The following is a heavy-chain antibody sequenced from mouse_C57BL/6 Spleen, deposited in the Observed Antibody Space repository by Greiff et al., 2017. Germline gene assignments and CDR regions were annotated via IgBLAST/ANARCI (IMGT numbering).Heavy chain of an antibody. J-gene: IGHJ3*01. V-gene: IGHV1-54*01. D-gene: IGHD1-1*01. Sequence: QVQLQQSGAELVRPGTSVKVSCKASGYAFTNYLIEWVKQRPGQGLEWIGVINPGSGGTNYNEKFKGKATLTADKSSSTAYMQLSSLTSEDSAVYFCARSGDYYGSSVAYWGQGTLVTVSA. CDR1: GYAFTNYL. CDR3: ARSGDYYGSSVAY. CDR2: INPGSGGT.